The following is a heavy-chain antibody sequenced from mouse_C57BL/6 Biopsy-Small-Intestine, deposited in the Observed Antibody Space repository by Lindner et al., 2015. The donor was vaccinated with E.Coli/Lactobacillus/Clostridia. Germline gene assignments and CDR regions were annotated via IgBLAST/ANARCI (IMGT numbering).Heavy chain of an antibody. CDR1: GYVFSNSW. CDR2: IYPGDGDT. J-gene: IGHJ3*01. CDR3: ARWDYSDQASFAY. D-gene: IGHD2-12*01. V-gene: IGHV1-82*01. Sequence: VQLQESGPELVKPGASVKISCKASGYVFSNSWMNWVKQRPGKGLEWIGWIYPGDGDTKYNEKFKGKATLTSDKSSSTAYMEVSSLTSEDSAVYYCARWDYSDQASFAYWGQGTLVTVSA.